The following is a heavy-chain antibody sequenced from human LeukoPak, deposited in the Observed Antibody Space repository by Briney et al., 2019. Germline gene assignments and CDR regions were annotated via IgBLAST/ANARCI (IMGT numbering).Heavy chain of an antibody. V-gene: IGHV4-59*01. D-gene: IGHD3-9*01. CDR2: IYYSGST. CDR3: ARDHAVYYDILTGSNWFDP. J-gene: IGHJ5*02. CDR1: GGSISSYY. Sequence: SETLSLTCTVSGGSISSYYWSWIRQLPGKGLEWIGYIYYSGSTNYNPSLKSRVTISVDTSKNQFSLKLSSVAAADTAVYYCARDHAVYYDILTGSNWFDPWGQGTLVTVSS.